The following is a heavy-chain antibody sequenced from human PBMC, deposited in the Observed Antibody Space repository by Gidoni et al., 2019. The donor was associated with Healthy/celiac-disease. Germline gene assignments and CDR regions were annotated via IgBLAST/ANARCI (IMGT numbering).Heavy chain of an antibody. Sequence: EVQLVESGGGLVQPGGSLKLSCAASGFTFSGSAMHWVRQASGKGLEWVGRIRSKANSYATAYAASVKGRFTISRDDSKNTAYLQMNSLKTEDTAVYYCTRPSTAAPGAFDIWGQGTMVTVSS. CDR2: IRSKANSYAT. CDR3: TRPSTAAPGAFDI. D-gene: IGHD2-15*01. V-gene: IGHV3-73*01. J-gene: IGHJ3*02. CDR1: GFTFSGSA.